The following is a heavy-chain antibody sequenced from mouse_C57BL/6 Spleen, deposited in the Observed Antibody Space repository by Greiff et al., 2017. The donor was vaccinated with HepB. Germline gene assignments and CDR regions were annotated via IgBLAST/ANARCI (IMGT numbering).Heavy chain of an antibody. J-gene: IGHJ3*01. D-gene: IGHD2-4*01. CDR2: IYPGDGDT. CDR1: GYAFSSSW. V-gene: IGHV1-82*01. Sequence: VQLQQSGPELVKPGASVKISCKASGYAFSSSWMNWVKQRPGKGLEWIGRIYPGDGDTNYNGKFKGKATLTADKSSSTAYMQLSSLTSEDSAVYFCARIYYDYDEGAYWGQGTLVTVSA. CDR3: ARIYYDYDEGAY.